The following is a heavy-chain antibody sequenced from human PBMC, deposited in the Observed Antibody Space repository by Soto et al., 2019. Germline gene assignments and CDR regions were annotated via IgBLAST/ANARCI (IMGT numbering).Heavy chain of an antibody. V-gene: IGHV4-34*01. J-gene: IGHJ3*02. D-gene: IGHD3-10*01. CDR3: ARGELLWFGESTQRNAFDI. Sequence: PSETLSLTCAVYGGSFSGYYWSWIRQPPGKGLERIGEINHSGSTNYNPSLKSRVNISVDTSKNQFSLKLSSVTAADTAVYYCARGELLWFGESTQRNAFDIWGQGTMVT. CDR1: GGSFSGYY. CDR2: INHSGST.